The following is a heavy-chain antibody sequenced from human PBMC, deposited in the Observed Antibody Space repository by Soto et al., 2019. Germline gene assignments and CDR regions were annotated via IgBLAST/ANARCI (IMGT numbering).Heavy chain of an antibody. CDR3: TADYRGSGYHPPGMGY. Sequence: PGGSLRLSCAASGFTFSNAWMNWVRQAPGKGLEWVGRIKSKTDGGTTDYAAPVKGRFTISRDDSKNTLYLQMNSLKTEDTAVYYCTADYRGSGYHPPGMGYWGQGTLVTVSS. J-gene: IGHJ4*02. V-gene: IGHV3-15*07. D-gene: IGHD3-22*01. CDR2: IKSKTDGGTT. CDR1: GFTFSNAW.